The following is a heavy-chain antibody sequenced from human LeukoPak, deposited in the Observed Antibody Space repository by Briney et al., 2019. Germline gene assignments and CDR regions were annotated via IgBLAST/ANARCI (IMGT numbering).Heavy chain of an antibody. CDR1: GYSISSGYY. Sequence: SETLSLTCTVSGYSISSGYYWGWIRPPPGKGLEWIGSIYHSGSTYYNPSLKSRVTISVDTSKNQFSLKLSSVTAADTAVYYCARVAGQQLALWGQGTLVTVSS. D-gene: IGHD6-13*01. CDR2: IYHSGST. J-gene: IGHJ4*02. V-gene: IGHV4-38-2*02. CDR3: ARVAGQQLAL.